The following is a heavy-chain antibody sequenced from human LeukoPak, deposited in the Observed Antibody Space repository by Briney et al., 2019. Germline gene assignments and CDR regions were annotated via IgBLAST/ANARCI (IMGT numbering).Heavy chain of an antibody. CDR2: ISSSSSYI. V-gene: IGHV3-21*01. Sequence: GGSLRLSCAASGFTSSSYSMNWVRQAPGKGLEWVSSISSSSSYIYYADSVKGRFTISRDNAKNSLYLQMNSLRAEDTAVYYCARAYLGAYYYDSSGPWYFDYWGQGTLVTVSS. J-gene: IGHJ4*02. D-gene: IGHD3-22*01. CDR1: GFTSSSYS. CDR3: ARAYLGAYYYDSSGPWYFDY.